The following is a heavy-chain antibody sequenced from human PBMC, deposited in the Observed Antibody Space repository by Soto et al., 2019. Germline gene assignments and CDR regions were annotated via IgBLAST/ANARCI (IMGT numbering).Heavy chain of an antibody. CDR1: GYTLTELS. CDR3: AREDSSGWSF. Sequence: ASVKVSCKVSGYTLTELSMHWVRQAPGKGLEWMGGFDPEDGETIYAQKFQGWVTMTRDTSISTAYMELSRLRSDDTAVYYCAREDSSGWSFWGQGTLVTVSS. CDR2: FDPEDGET. D-gene: IGHD6-19*01. V-gene: IGHV1-24*01. J-gene: IGHJ4*02.